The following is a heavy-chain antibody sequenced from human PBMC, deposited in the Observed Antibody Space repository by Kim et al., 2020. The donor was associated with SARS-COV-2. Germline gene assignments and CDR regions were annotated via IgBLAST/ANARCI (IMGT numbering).Heavy chain of an antibody. J-gene: IGHJ4*02. V-gene: IGHV3-33*01. CDR3: ASVRSTSGNDY. Sequence: SYADSVKGRFTISRDNSKNTLYLQMNSLRAEDTAVYYCASVRSTSGNDYWGQGTLVTVSS. D-gene: IGHD2-2*01.